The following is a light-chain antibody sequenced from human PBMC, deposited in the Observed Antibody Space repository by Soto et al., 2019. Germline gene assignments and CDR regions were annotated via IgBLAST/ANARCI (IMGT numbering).Light chain of an antibody. Sequence: DIQMTQSPSALSASVGDRVTITCRSSQSIGRFLNWYQQRPGKAPKLLIYAASSLQRGVPSRFSGSGSGADFTLTISSLQPEDFASYYCQQSYSGLTLGPGTKVDIK. V-gene: IGKV1-39*01. CDR2: AAS. J-gene: IGKJ3*01. CDR1: QSIGRF. CDR3: QQSYSGLT.